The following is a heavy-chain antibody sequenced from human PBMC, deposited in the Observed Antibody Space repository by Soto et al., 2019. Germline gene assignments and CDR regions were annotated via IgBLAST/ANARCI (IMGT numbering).Heavy chain of an antibody. CDR2: ISHDGNIK. CDR1: GFSFSSYA. CDR3: AKELAYGDFGRALEY. V-gene: IGHV3-30*18. J-gene: IGHJ4*02. Sequence: QVQLVESGGGVVQPGRSLRLSCAASGFSFSSYAMHWVRQAPGKGLEWVAIISHDGNIKRYADFVEGRFIVFRDNSNNNFLLQMESLKTDDTAVYYCAKELAYGDFGRALEYWGQGTLVTVAS. D-gene: IGHD3-3*01.